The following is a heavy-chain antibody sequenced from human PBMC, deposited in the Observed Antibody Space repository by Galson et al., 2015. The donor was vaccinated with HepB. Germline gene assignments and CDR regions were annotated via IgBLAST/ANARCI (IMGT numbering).Heavy chain of an antibody. D-gene: IGHD3-22*01. J-gene: IGHJ4*02. CDR2: ISGSGGCT. V-gene: IGHV3-23*01. CDR3: AKDARDRERRSWFLDY. Sequence: SLRLSCAASGFTFSTYAMSWVRQAPGKGLEWVSSISGSGGCTYYADSVKGRFTISRDNSKNTLYVQMKSLRVEDTAIYYCAKDARDRERRSWFLDYWGQGTLVTVSS. CDR1: GFTFSTYA.